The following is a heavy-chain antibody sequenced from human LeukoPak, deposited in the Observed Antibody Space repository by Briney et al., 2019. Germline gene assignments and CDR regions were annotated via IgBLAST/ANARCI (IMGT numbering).Heavy chain of an antibody. V-gene: IGHV3-21*06. CDR2: ISSSSSFI. Sequence: GGSLRLSCAASGFTFSTYSMIWVRQAPGKGLEWVSSISSSSSFIYYADSVKGRFTISRDNAKNSVYLQVNSLRAEDTAVYYCARDMTMVRGIIDYWGQGTLVTVSS. J-gene: IGHJ4*02. CDR3: ARDMTMVRGIIDY. D-gene: IGHD3-10*01. CDR1: GFTFSTYS.